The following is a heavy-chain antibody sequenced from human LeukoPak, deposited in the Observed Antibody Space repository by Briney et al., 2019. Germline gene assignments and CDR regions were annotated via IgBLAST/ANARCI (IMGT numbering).Heavy chain of an antibody. CDR3: GRYYYASSGYYYLDY. J-gene: IGHJ4*02. D-gene: IGHD3-22*01. V-gene: IGHV3-23*01. CDR1: GFTFSTHA. CDR2: ISGSGGST. Sequence: PGGSLRLSCAASGFTFSTHAMSWVRQAPGQGLEWVSGISGSGGSTYYPNSADSVKGRFAISRDNSKNTLYLRMNSLRAEDTAVYYCGRYYYASSGYYYLDYWGQGTLVTVSS.